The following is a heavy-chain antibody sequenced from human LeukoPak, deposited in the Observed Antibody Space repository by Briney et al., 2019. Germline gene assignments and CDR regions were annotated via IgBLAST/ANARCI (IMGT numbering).Heavy chain of an antibody. D-gene: IGHD4-23*01. V-gene: IGHV3-23*01. J-gene: IGHJ3*02. CDR1: GFIFSSYA. CDR3: AKEGEWYLQAFDI. CDR2: LSGTGGDP. Sequence: GGSLRLSCAASGFIFSSYAMSWVRQAPGKGLEWVSSLSGTGGDPYYAGSVKGRFTISRDNSKDTLYLQMNSLRAEDTAVYYCAKEGEWYLQAFDIWGQGTMVTVSS.